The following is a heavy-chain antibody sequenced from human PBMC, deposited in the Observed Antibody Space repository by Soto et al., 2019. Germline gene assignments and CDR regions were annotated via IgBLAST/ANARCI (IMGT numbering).Heavy chain of an antibody. J-gene: IGHJ5*02. Sequence: LSQTLSLTCAISGDRVSSTSAAWSWIRQSPSRGLEWLGRTYYRSKWYSDYAVSVKSRITINPDTSKNQFSLQLNTVTPEDTAVYYCARGPGSLRPWGQGTLVTVSS. CDR1: GDRVSSTSAA. V-gene: IGHV6-1*01. CDR2: TYYRSKWYS. CDR3: ARGPGSLRP. D-gene: IGHD1-1*01.